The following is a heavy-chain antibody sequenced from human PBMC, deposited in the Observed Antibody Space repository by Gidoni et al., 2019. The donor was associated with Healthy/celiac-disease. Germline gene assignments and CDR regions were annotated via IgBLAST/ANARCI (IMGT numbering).Heavy chain of an antibody. V-gene: IGHV3-48*03. CDR3: ARGFDDYGDPIRFDP. CDR1: GFTFSSYE. D-gene: IGHD4-17*01. J-gene: IGHJ5*02. CDR2: ISSSGSTI. Sequence: EVQLVESGGGLVQPGGSLRLSCAASGFTFSSYEMNWVRQAPGKGLEWVSYISSSGSTIYYEDSVKGRFTISRDNAKNSLYLQMNSLRAEDTAVYYCARGFDDYGDPIRFDPWGQGTLVTVSS.